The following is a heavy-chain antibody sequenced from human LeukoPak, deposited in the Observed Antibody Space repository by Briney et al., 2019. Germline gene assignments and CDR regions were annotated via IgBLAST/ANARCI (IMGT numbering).Heavy chain of an antibody. D-gene: IGHD2-2*01. V-gene: IGHV3-64*01. CDR3: ARPYCSSSSCNPYYYWFMDV. CDR1: GFTFSSYA. CDR2: ISSNGGST. J-gene: IGHJ6*03. Sequence: GGSLRLSCAASGFTFSSYAMHWVRQAPGKGLEYVSAISSNGGSTYYANSVKGRFTISRDNSKNTLNLQMGSLRAEDMAVYYCARPYCSSSSCNPYYYWFMDVWGKGTTVTVSS.